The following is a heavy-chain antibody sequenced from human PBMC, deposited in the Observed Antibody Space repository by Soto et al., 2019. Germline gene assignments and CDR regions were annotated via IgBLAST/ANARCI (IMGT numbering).Heavy chain of an antibody. CDR2: ISYDGSNK. V-gene: IGHV3-30*18. CDR3: AKDVRSGMGGYYYGMDV. Sequence: QVQLVESGGGVVQPGRSLRLSCAASRFTFSSYGMHWVRQAPGKGLECVAVISYDGSNKYYADSVKGRFTISRDNSKNTLYLQMNSLRAEDTAVYYCAKDVRSGMGGYYYGMDVWGQGTTVTVSS. CDR1: RFTFSSYG. D-gene: IGHD2-15*01. J-gene: IGHJ6*02.